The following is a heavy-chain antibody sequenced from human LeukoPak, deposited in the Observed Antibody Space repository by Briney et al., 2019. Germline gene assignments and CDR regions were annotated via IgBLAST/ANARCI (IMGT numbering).Heavy chain of an antibody. D-gene: IGHD2-2*02. CDR2: MNPNSGNT. J-gene: IGHJ6*02. Sequence: ASVKVSCKASGYTFPSYDINWVRQATGQGLEWMGWMNPNSGNTGHAQKFQGRVTMTRNTSISTAYMELSSLRSEDTAVYYCARGARYRSSTSCYTNYYYYGMDVWGQGTTVTVSS. CDR3: ARGARYRSSTSCYTNYYYYGMDV. V-gene: IGHV1-8*01. CDR1: GYTFPSYD.